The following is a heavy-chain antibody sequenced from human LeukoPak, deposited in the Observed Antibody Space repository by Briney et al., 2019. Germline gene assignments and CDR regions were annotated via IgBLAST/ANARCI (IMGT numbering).Heavy chain of an antibody. J-gene: IGHJ4*02. CDR3: ATGSYCGGDCYSEY. D-gene: IGHD2-21*02. Sequence: GVSVKVSCKVSGYTLTELSMHWVRQAPGKGLEWMGGFDPEDGETIYAQKFQGRVTMTEDTSTDTAYMELSSLKSEDTAVYYCATGSYCGGDCYSEYWGQGTLVTVSS. V-gene: IGHV1-24*01. CDR2: FDPEDGET. CDR1: GYTLTELS.